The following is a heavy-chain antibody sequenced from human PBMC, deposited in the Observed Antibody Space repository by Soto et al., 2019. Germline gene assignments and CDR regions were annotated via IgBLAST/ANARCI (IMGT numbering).Heavy chain of an antibody. CDR2: IRGKANSYAT. CDR1: GFNFSGSA. Sequence: PGGSLRLSCAASGFNFSGSAMHWVRQASGKGLEWVGRIRGKANSYATAYAASVKGRFTISRDDSKNTAYLQMNSLKTEDTAVYYCTRQDYYGSGSHHYYYYGMDVWGQGTTVTVSS. D-gene: IGHD3-10*01. CDR3: TRQDYYGSGSHHYYYYGMDV. V-gene: IGHV3-73*01. J-gene: IGHJ6*02.